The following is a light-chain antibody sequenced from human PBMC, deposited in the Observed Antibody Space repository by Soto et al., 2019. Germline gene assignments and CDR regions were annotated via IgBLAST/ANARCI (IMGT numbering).Light chain of an antibody. V-gene: IGLV2-14*01. J-gene: IGLJ1*01. Sequence: QFVLTQPASVSGSPGQSITISCTGTSSDVGGYNYVSWYQQHPGKAPKLMIYDVSNRPSGVPNRFSGSKSGNTASLTISGLQAEDEADYYCSSYTSSSTPLYVFGTGTKVTVL. CDR1: SSDVGGYNY. CDR2: DVS. CDR3: SSYTSSSTPLYV.